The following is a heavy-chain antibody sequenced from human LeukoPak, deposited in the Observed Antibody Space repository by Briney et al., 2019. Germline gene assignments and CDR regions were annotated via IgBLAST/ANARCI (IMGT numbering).Heavy chain of an antibody. Sequence: GGSLRLSCAASGFPFSFYWMPWVRQAPGKGLEGVADISHGGTWFYVDSVQGRFTIPRVNAETSLDVQMNSLRDDDSAVYYCARDKTTSHVFDVWGQGAMVTVSS. D-gene: IGHD1-14*01. CDR2: ISHGGTW. CDR3: ARDKTTSHVFDV. J-gene: IGHJ3*01. V-gene: IGHV3-7*01. CDR1: GFPFSFYW.